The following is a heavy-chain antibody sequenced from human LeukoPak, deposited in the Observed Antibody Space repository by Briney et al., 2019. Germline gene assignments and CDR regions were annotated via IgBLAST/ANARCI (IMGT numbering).Heavy chain of an antibody. CDR3: ARGGQTGYFDY. D-gene: IGHD3-10*01. Sequence: ASVKVSCKAFGYTFTSNYMHWVRQAPGQGPEWMGVISPSGGSTTYAQKFQGRVTLTRDMSTSTDYLELSSLRSEDTAVYYCARGGQTGYFDYWGQGTLVTVSS. V-gene: IGHV1-46*01. CDR1: GYTFTSNY. J-gene: IGHJ4*02. CDR2: ISPSGGST.